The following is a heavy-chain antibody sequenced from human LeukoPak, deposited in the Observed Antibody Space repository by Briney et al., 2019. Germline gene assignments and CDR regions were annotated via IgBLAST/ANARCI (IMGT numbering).Heavy chain of an antibody. CDR1: GFTFSSYS. D-gene: IGHD6-13*01. J-gene: IGHJ4*02. Sequence: GGSLRLSCAASGFTFSSYSMNWVRQAPGKGLEWVSSISSSSSYIHYADSVKGRFTISRDNAKNSLYLQMNSLRAEDTAVYYCAKAVQYSSSYDYWGQGTLVTVSS. V-gene: IGHV3-21*04. CDR2: ISSSSSYI. CDR3: AKAVQYSSSYDY.